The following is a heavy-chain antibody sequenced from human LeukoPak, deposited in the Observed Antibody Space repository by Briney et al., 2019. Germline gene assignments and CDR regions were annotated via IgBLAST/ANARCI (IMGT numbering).Heavy chain of an antibody. CDR3: AKDRWVLRGRTNAGFDY. V-gene: IGHV3-30*18. J-gene: IGHJ4*02. D-gene: IGHD3-16*01. CDR1: GFTFSSYG. CDR2: ISNDGSNK. Sequence: PGRSLRLSCAASGFTFSSYGKHWVRQAPGKGLEWAAVISNDGSNKYYADSVKGRFTISRDNSKNTLYLQMNSLRAEDTAVYYCAKDRWVLRGRTNAGFDYWGQGTLVTVSS.